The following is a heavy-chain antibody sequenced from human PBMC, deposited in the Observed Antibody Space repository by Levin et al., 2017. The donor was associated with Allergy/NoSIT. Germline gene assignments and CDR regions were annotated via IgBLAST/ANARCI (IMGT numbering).Heavy chain of an antibody. J-gene: IGHJ4*02. V-gene: IGHV4-34*01. D-gene: IGHD3-10*01. Sequence: SQTLSLTCAVYGGSFSGYYWSWIRQPPGKGLEWIGEINHSGSTNYNPSLKSRVTISVDTSKNQFSLKLSSVTAADTAVYYCARVPRQLWFGELRIDYWGQGTLVTVSS. CDR1: GGSFSGYY. CDR2: INHSGST. CDR3: ARVPRQLWFGELRIDY.